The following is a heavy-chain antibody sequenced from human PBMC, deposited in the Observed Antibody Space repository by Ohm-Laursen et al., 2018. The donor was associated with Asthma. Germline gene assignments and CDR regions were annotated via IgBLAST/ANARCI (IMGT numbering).Heavy chain of an antibody. Sequence: SVKVSCKSSGGTFSSYAISWVRQAPGQGLEWMGGIIPIFGTANYAQKFQGRVTITADESTSTAYMELSSLRSEDTAVYYCARSQDIVATNYYYGMDVWGQGTTVTVSS. CDR3: ARSQDIVATNYYYGMDV. D-gene: IGHD5-12*01. CDR1: GGTFSSYA. J-gene: IGHJ6*02. CDR2: IIPIFGTA. V-gene: IGHV1-69*13.